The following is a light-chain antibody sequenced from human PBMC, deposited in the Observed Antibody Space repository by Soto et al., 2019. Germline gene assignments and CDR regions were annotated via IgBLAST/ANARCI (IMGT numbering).Light chain of an antibody. J-gene: IGKJ4*01. CDR3: PQRSNWPST. V-gene: IGKV3-11*01. CDR1: QSVSGY. Sequence: EIVLTQSPATLSLSPGNRATLSCRASQSVSGYLAWYQQKPCQAPRLLIYDASNRATGIPARFSGSESGTDCTLTIASLEPEDFAVYYCPQRSNWPSTFGGGTKLEL. CDR2: DAS.